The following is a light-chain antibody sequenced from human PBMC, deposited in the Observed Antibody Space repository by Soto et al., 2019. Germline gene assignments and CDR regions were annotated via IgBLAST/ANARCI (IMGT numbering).Light chain of an antibody. Sequence: DIVLTQSPGTLSLSPGERATLSCRASQNVRNTYLAWYLQKAGQAPRLLIYAASSRATGIPDRFSGSGSGTDFTLTITGLEPEDFAVYYCQQYGSSPDLITFGPGTKVDIK. CDR2: AAS. CDR1: QNVRNTY. CDR3: QQYGSSPDLIT. J-gene: IGKJ3*01. V-gene: IGKV3-20*01.